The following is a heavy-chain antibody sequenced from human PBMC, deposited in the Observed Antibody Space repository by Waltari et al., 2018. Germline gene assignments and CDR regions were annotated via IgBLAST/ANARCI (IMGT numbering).Heavy chain of an antibody. CDR1: GFRVTSNY. CDR2: LYSGGGT. Sequence: VQLVESGGGLIQPGGTLRLSCAVSGFRVTSNYLTWLRQAPGKGLEWVAVLYSGGGTYYTDSVKGRFTISRDNSNNTLDLQMTGLRADDTAVYFCARLKQLVYYFDSWGQGTQVTVSS. CDR3: ARLKQLVYYFDS. V-gene: IGHV3-53*01. J-gene: IGHJ4*02. D-gene: IGHD1-1*01.